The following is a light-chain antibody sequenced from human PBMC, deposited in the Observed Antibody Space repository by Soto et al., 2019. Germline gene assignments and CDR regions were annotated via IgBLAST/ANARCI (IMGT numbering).Light chain of an antibody. CDR3: SSYTSSSTLLYV. Sequence: QSALTQPASVSGSPGQSITISCTGTSSDVGGYNYVSWYQQHPGKAPKLIIYDVSIRPSGVSNRFSGSKSGNTASLTISGLQAEDEADYYCSSYTSSSTLLYVFGTGTKLTVL. V-gene: IGLV2-14*01. J-gene: IGLJ1*01. CDR2: DVS. CDR1: SSDVGGYNY.